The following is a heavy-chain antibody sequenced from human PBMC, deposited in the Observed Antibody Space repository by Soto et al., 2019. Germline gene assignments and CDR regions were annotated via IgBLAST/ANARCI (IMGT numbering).Heavy chain of an antibody. Sequence: GGSLRLSCAASGFTFSSYAMSWVRQAPGKGLEWVSAISGSGGSTYYADSVKGRFTISRDNSKNTLYLQMNSLRAEDTAVYYCAKDLEYSSPTYYYYYGMDVWGQGTTVTVSS. CDR3: AKDLEYSSPTYYYYYGMDV. J-gene: IGHJ6*02. V-gene: IGHV3-23*01. D-gene: IGHD6-6*01. CDR2: ISGSGGST. CDR1: GFTFSSYA.